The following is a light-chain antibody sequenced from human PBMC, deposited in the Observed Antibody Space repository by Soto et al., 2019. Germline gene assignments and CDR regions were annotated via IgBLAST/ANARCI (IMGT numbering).Light chain of an antibody. CDR2: DAS. CDR1: QIVSNY. Sequence: DIVLTQSPATLSLSPGERATLSCRASQIVSNYLAWYKQKPGQAPRLLIYDASNRATGIPARFSGSGSGTDFTLTISSLESEDFAVYYCQQRSNWLNFGGGTKVDIK. V-gene: IGKV3-11*01. CDR3: QQRSNWLN. J-gene: IGKJ4*01.